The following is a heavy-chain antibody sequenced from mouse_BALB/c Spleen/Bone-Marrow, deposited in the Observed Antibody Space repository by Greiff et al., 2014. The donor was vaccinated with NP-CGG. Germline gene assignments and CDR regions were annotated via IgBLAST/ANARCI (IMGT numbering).Heavy chain of an antibody. CDR3: ARYYYGSSYFDY. Sequence: VHVKQSGAELVKPGASVKLSCTASGFNIKDTYMHWVKQRPEQGLEWIGRIDPANGNTKYDPKFQGKATITADTSSNTAYLQLSSLTSEDTAVYYCARYYYGSSYFDYWGLGTTLTVSS. CDR1: GFNIKDTY. D-gene: IGHD1-1*01. V-gene: IGHV14-3*02. CDR2: IDPANGNT. J-gene: IGHJ2*01.